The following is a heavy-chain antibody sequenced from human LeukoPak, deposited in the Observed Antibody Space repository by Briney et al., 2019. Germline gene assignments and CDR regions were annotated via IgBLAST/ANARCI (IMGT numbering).Heavy chain of an antibody. CDR3: ANDIGYGDRHLDAFDI. D-gene: IGHD4-17*01. CDR2: ISWNSGSI. CDR1: GFTFDDYA. V-gene: IGHV3-9*01. J-gene: IGHJ3*02. Sequence: GRSLRLSCAASGFTFDDYAMHWVRQAPGKGLEWVSGISWNSGSIGYADSVKGRFTISRDNAKNSLYLQMNSLRAEDTALYYCANDIGYGDRHLDAFDIWGQGTMVTVSS.